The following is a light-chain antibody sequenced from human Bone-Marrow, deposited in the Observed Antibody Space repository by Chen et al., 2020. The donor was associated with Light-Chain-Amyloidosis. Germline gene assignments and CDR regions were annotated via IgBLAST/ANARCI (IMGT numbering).Light chain of an antibody. CDR3: QSADSSGTYEVI. Sequence: SYELTQPPSVSVSRGQTARITCSGEDLPTKYAYWYQQKPGQAPVLVIHRDNERPSGISERFSGSSSGTTATLTISGVQAEDEADYHCQSADSSGTYEVIFGGGTKLTVL. J-gene: IGLJ2*01. CDR1: DLPTKY. V-gene: IGLV3-25*03. CDR2: RDN.